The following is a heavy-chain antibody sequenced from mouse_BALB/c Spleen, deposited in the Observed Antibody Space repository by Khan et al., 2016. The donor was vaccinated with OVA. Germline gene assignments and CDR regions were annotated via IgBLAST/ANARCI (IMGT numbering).Heavy chain of an antibody. CDR1: GYSITSDYA. Sequence: EVQLQESGPGLVKPSQSLSLTCTVTGYSITSDYAWNWIRQFPGNKLEWMGYIRYSGSPSYTPSLKSRISITRDTSNNQLFMQLNSVTTEDTATYYSTGGRAYWGQGTLVTVSA. CDR3: TGGRAY. D-gene: IGHD3-3*01. CDR2: IRYSGSP. J-gene: IGHJ3*01. V-gene: IGHV3-2*02.